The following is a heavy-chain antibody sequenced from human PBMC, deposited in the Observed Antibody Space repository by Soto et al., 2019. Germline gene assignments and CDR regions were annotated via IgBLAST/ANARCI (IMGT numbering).Heavy chain of an antibody. CDR3: ARDKARQQLGGNYYYGIDV. Sequence: QVQLVQAGAEVKKPGSSVTVSCKASGGTFGNSAISWVRQAPGQGLEWMGGIIPIFPPPDYAQKFQGRVTITADESTSTAYMELTSLRSEDTAVYYCARDKARQQLGGNYYYGIDVWGQGTTVTVSS. J-gene: IGHJ6*01. V-gene: IGHV1-69*12. CDR1: GGTFGNSA. CDR2: IIPIFPPP. D-gene: IGHD6-6*01.